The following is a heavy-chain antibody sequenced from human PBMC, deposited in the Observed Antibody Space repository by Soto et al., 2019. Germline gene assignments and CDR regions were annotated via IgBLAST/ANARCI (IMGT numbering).Heavy chain of an antibody. CDR1: GLTFSRHT. D-gene: IGHD1-20*01. V-gene: IGHV3-23*01. J-gene: IGHJ4*02. CDR3: VSLVSAIFDY. Sequence: LSLSSVASGLTFSRHTMSWVRQAQATGLEWVSTIDHSGIYKYYPDPLRVPFTTSRHNSRHTLDLLLNSLRADDTPLYFFVSLVSAIFDYWGQGTLVTVSS. CDR2: IDHSGIYK.